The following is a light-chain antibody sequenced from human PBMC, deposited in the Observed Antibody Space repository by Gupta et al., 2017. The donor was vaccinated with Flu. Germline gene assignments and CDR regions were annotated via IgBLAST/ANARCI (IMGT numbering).Light chain of an antibody. V-gene: IGLV1-47*01. CDR2: RNI. CDR1: YSNIETNY. J-gene: IGLJ3*02. Sequence: HSVLTPPPSASATPGQRVTISCSGGYSNIETNYVSWFQQLPGTAPKLLIYRNIRRPSGVPDRFSGSTSGTSASLAISGLRAEDEADYYCGTWDDTMNNWVFGGGTRLTVL. CDR3: GTWDDTMNNWV.